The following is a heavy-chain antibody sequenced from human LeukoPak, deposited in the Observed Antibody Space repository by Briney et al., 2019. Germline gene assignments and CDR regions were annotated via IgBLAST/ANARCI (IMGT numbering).Heavy chain of an antibody. CDR1: GFTFDDYA. CDR2: ISWNSGSI. J-gene: IGHJ4*02. D-gene: IGHD2-2*01. CDR3: AKAGAYCSSTSCFYFDY. V-gene: IGHV3-9*01. Sequence: GGSLRLSCAASGFTFDDYAMPWVRHAPGKGLEWVSGISWNSGSIGYADSVKGRFTISRDNAKNSLYLQMNSLRAEDTALYYCAKAGAYCSSTSCFYFDYWGQGTLVTVSS.